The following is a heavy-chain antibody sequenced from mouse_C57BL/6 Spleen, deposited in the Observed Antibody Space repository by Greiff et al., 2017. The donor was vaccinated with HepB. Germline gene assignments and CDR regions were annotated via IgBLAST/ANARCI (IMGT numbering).Heavy chain of an antibody. D-gene: IGHD1-1*01. CDR2: IDPEDGET. CDR3: ARSACYSSSRWFAY. J-gene: IGHJ3*01. V-gene: IGHV14-2*01. Sequence: EVKLMESGAELVKPGASVKLSCTASGFNFKDYYMHWVKQRTEQGLDWIGRIDPEDGETKYDTKFQGKATMTADTSSNTAYLQLSSLTPEDTAVYYCARSACYSSSRWFAYWGQGTLVTVSA. CDR1: GFNFKDYY.